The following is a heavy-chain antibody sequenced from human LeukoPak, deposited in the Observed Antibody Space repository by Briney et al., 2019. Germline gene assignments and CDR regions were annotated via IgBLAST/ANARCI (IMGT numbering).Heavy chain of an antibody. CDR1: GYTFTSYY. J-gene: IGHJ6*02. CDR2: INPSGGNT. D-gene: IGHD3-10*01. V-gene: IGHV1-46*01. CDR3: ARSYGSGRYGMDV. Sequence: ASVKVSCKASGYTFTSYYMHWVRQAPGQGLEWMGIINPSGGNTGYAQKFQGRVTMTRNTSISTAYMELSSLRSEDTAVYYCARSYGSGRYGMDVWGQGTTVTVSS.